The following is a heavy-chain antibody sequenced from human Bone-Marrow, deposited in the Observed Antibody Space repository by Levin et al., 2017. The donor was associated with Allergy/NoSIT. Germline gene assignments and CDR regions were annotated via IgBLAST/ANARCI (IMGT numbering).Heavy chain of an antibody. J-gene: IGHJ5*02. CDR3: VRGMQIIATTPFDT. CDR1: NGSVISGDYS. V-gene: IGHV4-30-2*01. CDR2: IFGRGTT. Sequence: SQTLSLTCAVSNGSVISGDYSWSWIRQPPGKGLEWIGYIFGRGTTFYNPSLRSRVTMSVDRSRNQFSLNLRSLTAADTAVYYCVRGMQIIATTPFDTWGQGTQVTVSS. D-gene: IGHD1-26*01.